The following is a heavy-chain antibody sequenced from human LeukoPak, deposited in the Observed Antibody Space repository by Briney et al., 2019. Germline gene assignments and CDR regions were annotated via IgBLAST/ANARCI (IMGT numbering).Heavy chain of an antibody. CDR3: ARAPLIAVAGRYYYYGMDV. J-gene: IGHJ6*02. CDR2: INHSGTT. Sequence: SETLSLTCAVYGGSFSGYYWSWIRQSPGKGLEWIGEINHSGTTNYNPSLKSRVTISVDKSKNQFSLKLSSVTAADTAVYYCARAPLIAVAGRYYYYGMDVWGQGTTVTVSS. CDR1: GGSFSGYY. D-gene: IGHD6-19*01. V-gene: IGHV4-34*01.